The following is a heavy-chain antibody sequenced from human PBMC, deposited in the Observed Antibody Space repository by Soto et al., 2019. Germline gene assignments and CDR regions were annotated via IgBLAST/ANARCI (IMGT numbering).Heavy chain of an antibody. CDR1: GGSFSGYY. CDR2: INHSGST. V-gene: IGHV4-34*01. D-gene: IGHD3-10*01. Sequence: SETLSLTCAVYGGSFSGYYWSWIRQPPGKGLEWIGEINHSGSTNYNPSLKSRVTISVDTSKNQFSLKLSSVTAADTAVYYCAREVPLNYYYYGMDVWGQGTTVTVSS. J-gene: IGHJ6*02. CDR3: AREVPLNYYYYGMDV.